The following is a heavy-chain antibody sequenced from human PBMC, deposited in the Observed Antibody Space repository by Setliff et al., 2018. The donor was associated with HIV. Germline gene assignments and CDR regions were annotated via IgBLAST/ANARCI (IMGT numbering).Heavy chain of an antibody. CDR1: GGSFSGYY. D-gene: IGHD3-3*01. CDR2: INDSGST. J-gene: IGHJ4*02. Sequence: SETLSLTCAVYGGSFSGYYWTWIRQPPGKGLEWIGEINDSGSTNYNPSLKSRVTISVDTSKNQFSLKLSSVTAADTAVYYCARGAAVDYNFWSGYDYPYYFDYWGQGTLVTVSS. CDR3: ARGAAVDYNFWSGYDYPYYFDY. V-gene: IGHV4-34*01.